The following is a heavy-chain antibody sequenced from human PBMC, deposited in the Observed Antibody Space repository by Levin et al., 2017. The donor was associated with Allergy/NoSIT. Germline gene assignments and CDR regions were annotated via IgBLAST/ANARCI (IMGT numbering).Heavy chain of an antibody. CDR3: ACVPSGSGSYLNFDY. J-gene: IGHJ4*02. Sequence: SGPTLVKPTQTLTLTCTFSGFSLSTSGVGVGWIRQPPGKALEWLALIYWDDDKRYSPSLKSRLTITKDTSKNQVVLTITDVDPVDTATYYCACVPSGSGSYLNFDYWGQGTRVTVSS. V-gene: IGHV2-5*02. CDR1: GFSLSTSGVG. CDR2: IYWDDDK. D-gene: IGHD3-10*01.